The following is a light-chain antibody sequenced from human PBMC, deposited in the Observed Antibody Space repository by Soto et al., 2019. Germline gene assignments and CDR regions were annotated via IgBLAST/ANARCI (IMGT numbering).Light chain of an antibody. CDR3: QQHYSYPWT. Sequence: AIRMTQSPSSLSASTGDRVTITCRASQGISSYLAWYQQKPGKAPKLLIYAASTLQSGVPSRFSGSGSGTDFTLTISCLQSEDFATYYCQQHYSYPWTLGQGTKVDIK. CDR2: AAS. CDR1: QGISSY. J-gene: IGKJ1*01. V-gene: IGKV1-8*01.